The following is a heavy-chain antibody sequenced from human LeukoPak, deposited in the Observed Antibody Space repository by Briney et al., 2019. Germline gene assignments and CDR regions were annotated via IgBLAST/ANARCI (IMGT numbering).Heavy chain of an antibody. CDR1: GGSISNSSYY. V-gene: IGHV4-39*01. CDR2: VHYSGSA. D-gene: IGHD4-23*01. CDR3: ARHWVVTPNY. Sequence: SETLSLTCIVSGGSISNSSYYWGWIRQPSGKGLEWIGSVHYSGSAYYNPSLKSRVTISVDTSKNQFSLKLTSVTAADTAVYYCARHWVVTPNYWGQGTLVTVSS. J-gene: IGHJ4*02.